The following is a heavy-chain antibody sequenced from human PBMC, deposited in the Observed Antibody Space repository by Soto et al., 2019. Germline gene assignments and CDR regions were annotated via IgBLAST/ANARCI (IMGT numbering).Heavy chain of an antibody. CDR3: AKELDFWSGYYTSFDY. Sequence: GGSLRLSCAASGFTFSSYAMSWVRQAPGKGLEWVSAISGSGGSTYYADSVKGRFTISRDNSKNTLYLQMNSLRAEDTAVYYCAKELDFWSGYYTSFDYWGQGTLVTVSS. CDR1: GFTFSSYA. J-gene: IGHJ4*02. D-gene: IGHD3-3*01. V-gene: IGHV3-23*01. CDR2: ISGSGGST.